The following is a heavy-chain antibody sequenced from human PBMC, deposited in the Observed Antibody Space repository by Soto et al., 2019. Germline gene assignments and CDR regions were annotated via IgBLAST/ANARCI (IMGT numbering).Heavy chain of an antibody. D-gene: IGHD5-12*01. CDR3: AKDLTKDIVATIPGIFDY. CDR2: INSRGGST. J-gene: IGHJ4*01. V-gene: IGHV3-23*01. CDR1: GFTFSSYA. Sequence: GGSLRLSCAASGFTFSSYAMSWVRQAPGKGLEWVSAINSRGGSTYYADSVKGRFTISRDSSKNTLYLQMNSLRAEDTAVYYCAKDLTKDIVATIPGIFDYWGQGTLVTVSS.